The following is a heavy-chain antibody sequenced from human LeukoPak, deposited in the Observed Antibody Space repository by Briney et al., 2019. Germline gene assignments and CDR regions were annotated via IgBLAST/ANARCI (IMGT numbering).Heavy chain of an antibody. J-gene: IGHJ3*02. D-gene: IGHD5-18*01. Sequence: SETLSLTCTVSGGSISSYYWSWIRQPPGKGLEWIGYIYYSGSTNYNPSLKSRVTVSVDTSKNQFSLKLSSVTAADTAVYYCARVGYSYGYAFDIWGQGTMVTVSS. CDR3: ARVGYSYGYAFDI. V-gene: IGHV4-59*01. CDR2: IYYSGST. CDR1: GGSISSYY.